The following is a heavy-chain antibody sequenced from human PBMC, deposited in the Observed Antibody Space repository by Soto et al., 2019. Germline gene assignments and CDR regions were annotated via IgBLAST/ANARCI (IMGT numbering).Heavy chain of an antibody. CDR2: INPNSGDT. CDR1: GYIFTGYH. D-gene: IGHD3-9*01. V-gene: IGHV1-2*02. Sequence: ASVKVSCKASGYIFTGYHIHWVRQAPGRGLEWMGWINPNSGDTEYAQNFQGRVTMTRDTSFNLVYMEMSGLMSDDTAVYYCATAARGTRGFDELDIWGQGTTVTVSS. J-gene: IGHJ6*02. CDR3: ATAARGTRGFDELDI.